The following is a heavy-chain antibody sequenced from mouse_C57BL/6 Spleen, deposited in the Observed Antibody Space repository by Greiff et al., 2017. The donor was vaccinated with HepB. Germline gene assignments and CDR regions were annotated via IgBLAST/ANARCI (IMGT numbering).Heavy chain of an antibody. V-gene: IGHV1-50*01. D-gene: IGHD1-1*01. J-gene: IGHJ3*01. CDR2: IDPSDSYT. Sequence: QVQLQQPGAELVKPGASVKLSCKASGYTFTSYWMQWVKQRPGQGLEWIGEIDPSDSYTNYNQKLKGKATLTVDTSSSTAYMQLSSLTSEDSAVYYCASPDYYGSRRFAYWGQGTLVTVSA. CDR3: ASPDYYGSRRFAY. CDR1: GYTFTSYW.